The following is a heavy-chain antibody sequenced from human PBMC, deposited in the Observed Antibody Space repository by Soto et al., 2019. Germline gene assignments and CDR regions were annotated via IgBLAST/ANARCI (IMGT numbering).Heavy chain of an antibody. V-gene: IGHV4-4*07. Sequence: QVQLQESGPGLVKPSETLSLTCTVSGGSIDSYYWSWIRQSAGEGLEWIGRIYSSGSTNYNPSLNSRVTMSVDTSKNQFSLRLSSVTAADTAVYYCARDRGDYGSADYWGQGTLVTVSS. CDR3: ARDRGDYGSADY. CDR2: IYSSGST. J-gene: IGHJ4*02. CDR1: GGSIDSYY. D-gene: IGHD3-10*01.